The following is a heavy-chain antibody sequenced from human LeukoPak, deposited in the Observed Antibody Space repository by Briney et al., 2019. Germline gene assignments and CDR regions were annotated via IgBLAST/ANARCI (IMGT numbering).Heavy chain of an antibody. CDR3: ASAVHSGSYYGMDV. D-gene: IGHD1-26*01. Sequence: ASVKVSCKASGYTFTSDGISWVRQTPGQGREWMGWINTNTGNPTYAQGFTGRFVFSLDTSVSTAYLQISSLKAEDTAVYYCASAVHSGSYYGMDVWGQGTTVTVSS. CDR1: GYTFTSDG. CDR2: INTNTGNP. V-gene: IGHV7-4-1*02. J-gene: IGHJ6*02.